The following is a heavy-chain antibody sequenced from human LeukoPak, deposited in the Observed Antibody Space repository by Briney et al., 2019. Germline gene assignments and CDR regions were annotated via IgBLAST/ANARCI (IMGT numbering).Heavy chain of an antibody. D-gene: IGHD2-15*01. Sequence: GGTLRLSCAASGFTFSSYGMNWVRQAPGKGLEWVSNIRGSGGSTYYADSVKGRFTISRDNSKNTLYLQMNSLRAEDTAVYYCAREGCSGGSCFPANPLAFPGAFDIWGQGTMVTVSS. CDR2: IRGSGGST. CDR1: GFTFSSYG. CDR3: AREGCSGGSCFPANPLAFPGAFDI. V-gene: IGHV3-23*01. J-gene: IGHJ3*02.